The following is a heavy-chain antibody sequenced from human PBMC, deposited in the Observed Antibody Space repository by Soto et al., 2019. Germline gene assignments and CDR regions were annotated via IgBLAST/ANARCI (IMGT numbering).Heavy chain of an antibody. Sequence: QGQLVQSGPEAKKPGASVKVSCKASGYTFSRYGISWVRQAPGQGLEWMGCISGYNGDTKYAQKVQGRVTMTIDTSTYTAYMELRSLTSDDTAIYYCAKHGKPPYYYYGLDVWGQETTVTVSS. CDR2: ISGYNGDT. J-gene: IGHJ6*02. V-gene: IGHV1-18*01. CDR3: AKHGKPPYYYYGLDV. D-gene: IGHD2-15*01. CDR1: GYTFSRYG.